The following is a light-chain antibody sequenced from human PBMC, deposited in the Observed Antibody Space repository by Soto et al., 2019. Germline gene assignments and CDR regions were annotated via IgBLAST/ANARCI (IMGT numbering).Light chain of an antibody. V-gene: IGKV3-20*01. J-gene: IGKJ4*01. CDR3: QQYGSTPLT. Sequence: EIVLTQSPGTLSLSPGERATLSCRASQSVKNNYLVWYQQKPGQPPRFLIYDASTRATGTPGRFSGGGSGTDFTFTISRLESEDFALYYCQQYGSTPLTFGGGTKVEIK. CDR1: QSVKNNY. CDR2: DAS.